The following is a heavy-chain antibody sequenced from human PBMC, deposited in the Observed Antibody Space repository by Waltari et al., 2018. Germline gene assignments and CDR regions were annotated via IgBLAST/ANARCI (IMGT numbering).Heavy chain of an antibody. Sequence: EVHPVQSGPEVKKPGESLKTPCKVSGDSLAHYLVPWVRRMPGKGLEWMGIIYRRDSDTRYSPSFQGRVTISVDKSIDTAYLEWSSLKASDTGIYYCAKPWNNGWYYSGMDVWGQGTSVTVSS. V-gene: IGHV5-51*01. CDR2: IYRRDSDT. CDR3: AKPWNNGWYYSGMDV. J-gene: IGHJ6*02. D-gene: IGHD6-19*01. CDR1: GDSLAHYL.